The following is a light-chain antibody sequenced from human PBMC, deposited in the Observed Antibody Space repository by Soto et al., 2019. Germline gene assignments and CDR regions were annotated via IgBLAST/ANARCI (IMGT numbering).Light chain of an antibody. CDR3: SSYAGSNNPYV. V-gene: IGLV2-8*01. CDR1: SSDVGGYNY. Sequence: QSVLTQPPSASGSPGQSVTISCTGTSSDVGGYNYVSWYQQHPGKAPKLMIYEVSKRPSGVPDRFSGSKSGNTASLTVSGLQAEDEADYSSSSYAGSNNPYVFRTGTKVPV. CDR2: EVS. J-gene: IGLJ1*01.